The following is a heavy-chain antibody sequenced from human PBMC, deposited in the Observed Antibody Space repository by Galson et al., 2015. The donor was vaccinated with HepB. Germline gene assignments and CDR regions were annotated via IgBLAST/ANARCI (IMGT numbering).Heavy chain of an antibody. D-gene: IGHD3-3*01. CDR1: GFTFSSYS. Sequence: SLRLSCAASGFTFSSYSMNWVRQAPGKGLEWVSSISSSSSYIYYADSVKGRFTISRDNAKNSLYLQMNSLRAEDTAVYYCARAAYYDFWSGYYDGSYYFDYWGQGTLVTVSS. V-gene: IGHV3-21*01. J-gene: IGHJ4*02. CDR2: ISSSSSYI. CDR3: ARAAYYDFWSGYYDGSYYFDY.